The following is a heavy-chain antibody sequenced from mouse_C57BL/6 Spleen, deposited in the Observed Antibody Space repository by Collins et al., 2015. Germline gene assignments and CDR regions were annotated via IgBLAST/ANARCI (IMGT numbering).Heavy chain of an antibody. V-gene: IGHV1-26*01. D-gene: IGHD1-1*01. CDR3: AREGRSWFAY. CDR2: INPYNGAT. CDR1: GYSFTGYY. J-gene: IGHJ3*01. Sequence: EVQLQQSGPELVKPGASVKISCKASGYSFTGYYMHWVKQSHVKSLEWIGRINPYNGATSYNQNFKDKASLTVDKSSSTAYMELHSPTSEDSAVYYCAREGRSWFAYWGQGTLVTVSA.